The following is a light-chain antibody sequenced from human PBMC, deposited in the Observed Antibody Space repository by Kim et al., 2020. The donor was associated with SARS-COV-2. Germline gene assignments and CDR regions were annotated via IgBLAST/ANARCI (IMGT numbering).Light chain of an antibody. V-gene: IGLV6-57*01. CDR1: GGSIVSNY. J-gene: IGLJ3*02. CDR3: QSYDGSNWV. CDR2: EKD. Sequence: GKTVTVTCTRSGGSIVSNYVQWFQQRTGSSPTPVIYEKDQRPSGVPDRFSGSIDRSANSASLTIAGLKTEDEAGYYCQSYDGSNWVFGGGTKLTVL.